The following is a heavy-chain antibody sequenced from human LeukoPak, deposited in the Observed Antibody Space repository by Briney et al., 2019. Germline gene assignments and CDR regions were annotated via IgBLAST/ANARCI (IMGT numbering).Heavy chain of an antibody. V-gene: IGHV4-39*01. CDR3: ARSAHCAGGGSCYSTPGYYGMDV. J-gene: IGHJ6*02. Sequence: PSETLSLTCTVSGGSISSSSDYWGWIRQPPGKGLEWIGSIYCRGSNYYNPALKSRVTISADTSKNPFSLKMSSVTAADTAVYYCARSAHCAGGGSCYSTPGYYGMDVWGQGTTVTVSS. CDR1: GGSISSSSDY. D-gene: IGHD2-15*01. CDR2: IYCRGSN.